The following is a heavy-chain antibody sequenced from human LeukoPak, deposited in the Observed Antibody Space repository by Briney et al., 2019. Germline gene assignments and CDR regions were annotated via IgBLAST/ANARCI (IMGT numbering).Heavy chain of an antibody. CDR2: IYYSGST. Sequence: TPSEALSLTCTVSGGSISSYYWSWIRQPPGKGLEWIGYIYYSGSTNYNPSLKSRVTISVDTSKNQFSLKLSSVTAADTAVYYCARVKRSSWTIDHWGQGTLVTVSS. V-gene: IGHV4-59*08. CDR1: GGSISSYY. CDR3: ARVKRSSWTIDH. D-gene: IGHD6-13*01. J-gene: IGHJ4*02.